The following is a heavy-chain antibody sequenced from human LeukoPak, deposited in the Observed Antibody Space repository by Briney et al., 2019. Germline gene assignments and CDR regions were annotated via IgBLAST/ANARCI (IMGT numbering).Heavy chain of an antibody. Sequence: SETLSLTCTVSGDSISSGSYYWSWTRHPAGKGLEWIGFVYTTGSTNYNPSLKSRVTISVDTSKNQFSLNLTSVTAADTALYYCARKFDFWGQGTLVTVSS. CDR1: GDSISSGSYY. J-gene: IGHJ4*02. CDR3: ARKFDF. V-gene: IGHV4-61*02. CDR2: VYTTGST.